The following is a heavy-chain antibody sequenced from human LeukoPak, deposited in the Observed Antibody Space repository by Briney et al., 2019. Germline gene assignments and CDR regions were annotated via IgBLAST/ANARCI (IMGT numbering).Heavy chain of an antibody. CDR1: GFTFSDYY. J-gene: IGHJ4*02. CDR3: ARKERPTYFYGSGSYTDY. V-gene: IGHV3-11*01. Sequence: GGSLRLSCAAPGFTFSDYYMSWVRQAPGRGLEWLSYISSSGSTIYYADSARGRFTISRDNAKNSLYLQMNSLRAEDTAVYYCARKERPTYFYGSGSYTDYWGQGTLVTVSS. D-gene: IGHD3-10*01. CDR2: ISSSGSTI.